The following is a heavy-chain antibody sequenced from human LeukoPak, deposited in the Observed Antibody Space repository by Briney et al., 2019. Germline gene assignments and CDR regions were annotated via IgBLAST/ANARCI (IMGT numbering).Heavy chain of an antibody. CDR3: AREGQYYYDSSGYRIDY. Sequence: GGTLRLSCAASGISFSSYGMNWVRQAPGKGLEWVSGISGSGARTYYADSVKGRFTISRDNSKNTLYLQMNSLRAEDTAVYYCAREGQYYYDSSGYRIDYWGQGTLVTVSS. J-gene: IGHJ4*02. CDR1: GISFSSYG. CDR2: ISGSGART. V-gene: IGHV3-23*01. D-gene: IGHD3-22*01.